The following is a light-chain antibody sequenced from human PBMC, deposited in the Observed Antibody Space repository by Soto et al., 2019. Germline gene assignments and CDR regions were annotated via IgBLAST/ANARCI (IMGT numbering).Light chain of an antibody. V-gene: IGLV2-8*01. Sequence: QSALTQPPSASGSPGQSVTISCTGTRSYVGGYNSVSWYQQHPGKAPKLMIYEVSKRPSGVPDRFSGSKSDNTASLTVSGLQAEDEADYYCSSYAGSNNFVFGTGTKVTVL. J-gene: IGLJ1*01. CDR1: RSYVGGYNS. CDR3: SSYAGSNNFV. CDR2: EVS.